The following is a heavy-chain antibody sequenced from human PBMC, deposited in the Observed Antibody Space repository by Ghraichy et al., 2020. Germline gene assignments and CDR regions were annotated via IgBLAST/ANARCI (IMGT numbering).Heavy chain of an antibody. CDR3: ARDGNYDFWSGYYPLRTYYYGMDV. V-gene: IGHV1-3*01. D-gene: IGHD3-3*01. CDR1: GYTFTSYA. Sequence: ASVKVSCKASGYTFTSYAMHWVRQAPGQRLEWMGWINAGNGNTKYSQKFQGRVTITRDTSASTAYMELSSLRSEDTAVYYCARDGNYDFWSGYYPLRTYYYGMDVWGQGTTVTVSS. CDR2: INAGNGNT. J-gene: IGHJ6*02.